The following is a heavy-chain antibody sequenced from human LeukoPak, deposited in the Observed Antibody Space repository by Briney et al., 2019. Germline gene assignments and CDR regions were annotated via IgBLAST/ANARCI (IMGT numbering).Heavy chain of an antibody. V-gene: IGHV3-7*01. CDR3: ARDVAAGTYFDY. CDR2: IKEDGSEK. D-gene: IGHD6-13*01. CDR1: GFMFSNYW. Sequence: SGGSLRLSCAASGFMFSNYWMSWVRQAPGKGLEWVASIKEDGSEKYFVDSVKGRFTISRDNAKNSLYLQMSSLRDDDTAVYYCARDVAAGTYFDYWGQGTLVTVSS. J-gene: IGHJ4*02.